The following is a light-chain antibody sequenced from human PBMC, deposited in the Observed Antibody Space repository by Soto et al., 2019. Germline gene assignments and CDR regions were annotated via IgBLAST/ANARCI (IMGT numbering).Light chain of an antibody. CDR1: ESVRSNY. CDR3: HQYGYSPRT. J-gene: IGKJ1*01. V-gene: IGKV3-20*01. Sequence: EIVLTQSPGTLSLSPGERATLSCRASESVRSNYLAWYQQKPGQAPRLLIYGASSRATGIPDRFSGGGSGTDFTLTIIRLEPEDFAVYYCHQYGYSPRTFGQGTKVEVK. CDR2: GAS.